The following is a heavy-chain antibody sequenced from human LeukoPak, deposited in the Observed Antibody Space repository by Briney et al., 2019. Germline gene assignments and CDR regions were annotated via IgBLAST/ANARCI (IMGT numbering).Heavy chain of an antibody. CDR3: ARGGPDDFDWFDP. Sequence: GGSLRLSCAASGFTVSSNYMSWVRQAPGKGLEWVSVIYSGGSTYYADSVKGRFTISRDNSKNTLYLQMNGLRAEDTAVYYCARGGPDDFDWFDPWGQGTLVTVSS. CDR1: GFTVSSNY. J-gene: IGHJ5*02. V-gene: IGHV3-53*01. CDR2: IYSGGST. D-gene: IGHD3-3*01.